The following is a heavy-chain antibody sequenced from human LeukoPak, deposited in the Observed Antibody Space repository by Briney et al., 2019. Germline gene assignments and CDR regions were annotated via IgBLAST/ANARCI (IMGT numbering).Heavy chain of an antibody. Sequence: SVKVSCKASGGTFSSYAISWVRQAPGQGLEWMGRIIPIFGTANYAQKFQGGVTITTDESTSTAYMELSSLRSEDTAVYYCARAGRYSYAFDYWGQGTLVTVSS. CDR3: ARAGRYSYAFDY. CDR2: IIPIFGTA. CDR1: GGTFSSYA. V-gene: IGHV1-69*05. D-gene: IGHD5-18*01. J-gene: IGHJ4*02.